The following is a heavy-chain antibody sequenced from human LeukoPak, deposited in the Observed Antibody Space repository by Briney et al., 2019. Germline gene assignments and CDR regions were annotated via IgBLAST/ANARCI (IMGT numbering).Heavy chain of an antibody. V-gene: IGHV3-30*04. CDR2: ISYDGSNK. CDR1: GFTFSSYA. CDR3: AREQQLGAFDI. Sequence: GGSLRLSCAASGFTFSSYAMHWVRQAPGKGLEWVAVISYDGSNKYYADSVKGRFTISRDNSKNTLYLQMNSLRAEDTAVYYCAREQQLGAFDIWGQGTMVTVS. J-gene: IGHJ3*02. D-gene: IGHD6-13*01.